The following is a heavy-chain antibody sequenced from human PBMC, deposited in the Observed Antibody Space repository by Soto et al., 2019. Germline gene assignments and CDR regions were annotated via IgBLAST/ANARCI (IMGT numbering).Heavy chain of an antibody. Sequence: GGSLRLSCAASGFTFIRYAMSWVRQAPGKGLEWVSAISGSGGSTYYADSVEGRFTISRDNSKNTLCLQMNSLRAEDTAVYYCAKDRVRYYYDSSGYDFDYWGQGTLVTVSS. CDR3: AKDRVRYYYDSSGYDFDY. V-gene: IGHV3-23*01. J-gene: IGHJ4*02. CDR1: GFTFIRYA. D-gene: IGHD3-22*01. CDR2: ISGSGGST.